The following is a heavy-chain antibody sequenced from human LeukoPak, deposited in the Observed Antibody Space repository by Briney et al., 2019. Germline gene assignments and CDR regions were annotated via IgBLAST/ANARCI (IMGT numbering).Heavy chain of an antibody. V-gene: IGHV4-39*01. CDR1: GGSISSSSYY. D-gene: IGHD3-22*01. CDR3: ARFADYFDSSGAGWYFDV. J-gene: IGHJ2*01. CDR2: IYYSGST. Sequence: SETLSLTCTVSGGSISSSSYYWGWIRQPPGKGLEWIGSIYYSGSTYYNPSLKSRVTISVDTSKNQFSLKLSSVTAADTAVYYCARFADYFDSSGAGWYFDVWGRGALVAVSS.